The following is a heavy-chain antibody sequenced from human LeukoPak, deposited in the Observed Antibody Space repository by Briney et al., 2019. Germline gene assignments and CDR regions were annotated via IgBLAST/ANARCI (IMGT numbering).Heavy chain of an antibody. CDR3: ARDWDSSGWYVWYFDL. Sequence: GASVKVSCKASGGTFSSYAIGWVRQAPGQGLEWMGRIIPMVGIANYAQKFQGRVTITADKSTSTAYMELSSLRSEDTAVYYCARDWDSSGWYVWYFDLWGRGTLVTVSS. J-gene: IGHJ2*01. CDR2: IIPMVGIA. V-gene: IGHV1-69*04. D-gene: IGHD6-19*01. CDR1: GGTFSSYA.